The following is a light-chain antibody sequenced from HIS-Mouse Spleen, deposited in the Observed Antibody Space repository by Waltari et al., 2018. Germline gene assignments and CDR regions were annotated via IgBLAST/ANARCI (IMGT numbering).Light chain of an antibody. Sequence: QSALTQHASVSGSPGQSITISCTGTRSSVGSYNLVPWYQQHPGKAPNLMIYEGSKRPSGVSNRFSGSKSGNTASLTISGLQAEDEADYYCCSYAGSSTWVFGGGTKLTVL. CDR2: EGS. CDR1: RSSVGSYNL. J-gene: IGLJ3*02. V-gene: IGLV2-23*01. CDR3: CSYAGSSTWV.